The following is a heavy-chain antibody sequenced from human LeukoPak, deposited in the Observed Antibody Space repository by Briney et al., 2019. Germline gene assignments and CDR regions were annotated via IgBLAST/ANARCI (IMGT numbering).Heavy chain of an antibody. Sequence: SETLSLTCTVSGGSISSSSYYWGWIRQPPVKGLEWIGSIYYSGSTYYNPSLKSRVTISVDTSKNQFSLKLSSVTAADTAVYYCARAGTFYYDSSGYYDYWGQGTLVTVSS. CDR1: GGSISSSSYY. CDR3: ARAGTFYYDSSGYYDY. CDR2: IYYSGST. D-gene: IGHD3-22*01. V-gene: IGHV4-39*07. J-gene: IGHJ4*02.